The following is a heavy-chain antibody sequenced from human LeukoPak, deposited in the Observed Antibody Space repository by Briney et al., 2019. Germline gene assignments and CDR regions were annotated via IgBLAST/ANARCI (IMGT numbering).Heavy chain of an antibody. Sequence: GGSLRLSCAASGFTFSSYEMNWVRQAPGKGVEWVSYISSSSAIYYADSVKGRFTISRDNAKNSLYLQMNSLRAEDTAVYYCVRFGSRWFLDYWGQGTLVTVSS. CDR3: VRFGSRWFLDY. CDR2: ISSSSAI. CDR1: GFTFSSYE. J-gene: IGHJ4*02. V-gene: IGHV3-48*03. D-gene: IGHD6-13*01.